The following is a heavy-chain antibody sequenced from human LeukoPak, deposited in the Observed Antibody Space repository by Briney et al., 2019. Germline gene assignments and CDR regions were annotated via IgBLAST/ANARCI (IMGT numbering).Heavy chain of an antibody. J-gene: IGHJ6*03. V-gene: IGHV3-48*03. CDR2: ISSSGSTI. D-gene: IGHD3-3*01. CDR3: ARDEGRWYYDFWSGYPNPDYYYYYMDV. Sequence: GGSLRLSCAASGFTFSSYEMNWVRQAPGKGLEWVSYISSSGSTIYYADSVKGRFSISRDNAKNSLYLQMNSLRAEDTAVYYCARDEGRWYYDFWSGYPNPDYYYYYMDVWGKGTTVTVSS. CDR1: GFTFSSYE.